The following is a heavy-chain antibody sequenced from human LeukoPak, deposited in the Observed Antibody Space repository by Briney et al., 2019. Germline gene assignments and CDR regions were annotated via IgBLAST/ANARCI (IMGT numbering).Heavy chain of an antibody. V-gene: IGHV1-18*01. J-gene: IGHJ3*02. Sequence: ASVKVSCKASNYTFTSHGISWVRQAPGQGLEWMGWISAYNGNTNCPQKFQGRVTMTTDTSRSTAYMELRSLRSDDTAVYYCARIKVGANTFDIWGQGTVVTVSS. CDR2: ISAYNGNT. CDR3: ARIKVGANTFDI. D-gene: IGHD1-26*01. CDR1: NYTFTSHG.